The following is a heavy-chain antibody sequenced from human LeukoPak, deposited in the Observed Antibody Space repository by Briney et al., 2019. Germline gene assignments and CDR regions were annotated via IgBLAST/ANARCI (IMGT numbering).Heavy chain of an antibody. CDR2: IYYSGST. J-gene: IGHJ6*02. V-gene: IGHV4-39*01. Sequence: PSETLSLTCTVSGGSTSSSSYYWGWIRQPPGKGLEWIGSIYYSGSTYYNPSLKSRVTISVDTSKNQFSLKLSSVTAADTAVYYCARHPRDYGMDVWGQGTTVTVSS. CDR3: ARHPRDYGMDV. CDR1: GGSTSSSSYY.